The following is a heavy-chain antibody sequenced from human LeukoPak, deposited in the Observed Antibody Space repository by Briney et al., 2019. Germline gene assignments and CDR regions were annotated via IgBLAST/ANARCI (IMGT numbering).Heavy chain of an antibody. CDR3: ARARVRSSLSWNYFFDY. J-gene: IGHJ4*02. D-gene: IGHD1-7*01. CDR1: GFTFSSYG. V-gene: IGHV1-2*02. CDR2: INPNSGGT. Sequence: GGSLRLSCAASGFTFSSYGMHWVRQAPGQGLEWMGWINPNSGGTNYAQKFQGRVTMTRDTSISTAYMELSRLRSDDTAVYYCARARVRSSLSWNYFFDYWGQGTLVTVSS.